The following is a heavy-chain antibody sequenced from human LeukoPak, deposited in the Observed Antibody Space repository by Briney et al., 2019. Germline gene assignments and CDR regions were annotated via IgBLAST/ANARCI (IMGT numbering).Heavy chain of an antibody. V-gene: IGHV4-34*01. CDR3: ARGPLYCSGGSCYSHPFDY. J-gene: IGHJ4*02. CDR2: INHSGST. D-gene: IGHD2-15*01. Sequence: PSETLSLTCAVYGGSFSGYYWSWIRQPPGKGLEWIGEINHSGSTNYNPSLKSRVTISVDTSKNQFSLKLSSVTAADTAVYYCARGPLYCSGGSCYSHPFDYWGQGTLVTVSS. CDR1: GGSFSGYY.